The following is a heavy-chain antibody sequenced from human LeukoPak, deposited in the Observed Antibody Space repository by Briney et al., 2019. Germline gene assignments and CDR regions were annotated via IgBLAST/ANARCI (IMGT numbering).Heavy chain of an antibody. CDR2: ISAYSGHT. V-gene: IGHV1-18*01. D-gene: IGHD6-6*01. CDR1: NYTFSNYP. CDR3: TRGSSSQYFQH. Sequence: ASVKVSCKASNYTFSNYPISWVRQAPGQRLDWLGWISAYSGHTNYTQKVQGRVTMTTDRPTSTAYMELASLRPDDTAIYYCTRGSSSQYFQHWGQGTLVTVSS. J-gene: IGHJ1*01.